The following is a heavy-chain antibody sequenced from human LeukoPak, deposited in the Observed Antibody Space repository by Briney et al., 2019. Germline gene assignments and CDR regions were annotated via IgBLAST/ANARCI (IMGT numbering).Heavy chain of an antibody. CDR2: INPNSGGT. CDR3: ARTPRIAARPYYHYYMDV. Sequence: ASVKVSCKASGYTFTGYYMHWVRQAPGQGLEWMGRINPNSGGTNYAQKFQGRVTMTRDTSISTAYMELSRLRSDDTAVYYCARTPRIAARPYYHYYMDVWGKGTTVTVSS. CDR1: GYTFTGYY. V-gene: IGHV1-2*06. J-gene: IGHJ6*03. D-gene: IGHD6-6*01.